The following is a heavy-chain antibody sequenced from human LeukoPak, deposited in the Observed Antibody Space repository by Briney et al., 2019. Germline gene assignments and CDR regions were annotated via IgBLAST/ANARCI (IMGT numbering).Heavy chain of an antibody. CDR1: GFTFSSYG. J-gene: IGHJ6*03. V-gene: IGHV3-30*02. CDR2: IRYDGSNK. Sequence: QPGGSLRLSCAASGFTFSSYGMHWVRQAPGKGLEWVAFIRYDGSNKYYADSVKGRFTISRDNSKNTLYLQMNSLRAEDTAVYYCASDFRVHYYYMDVWGKGTTVTVSS. D-gene: IGHD3-3*01. CDR3: ASDFRVHYYYMDV.